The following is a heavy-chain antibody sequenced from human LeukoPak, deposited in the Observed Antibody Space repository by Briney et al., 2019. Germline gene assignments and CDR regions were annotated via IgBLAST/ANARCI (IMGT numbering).Heavy chain of an antibody. CDR1: GGSFSEYY. CDR2: INHSGST. V-gene: IGHV4-34*01. CDR3: ARRITVFYWFDP. D-gene: IGHD2/OR15-2a*01. J-gene: IGHJ5*02. Sequence: PSETLSLTCAVYGGSFSEYYWSWIRQPPGKGLEWIGEINHSGSTNYNPPLKSRVTISLDTSKNQFSLKLSSVTAADTAVYYCARRITVFYWFDPWDQGTLVTVSS.